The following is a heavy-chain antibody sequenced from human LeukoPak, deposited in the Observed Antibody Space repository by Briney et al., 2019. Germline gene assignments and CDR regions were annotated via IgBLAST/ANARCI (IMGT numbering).Heavy chain of an antibody. V-gene: IGHV1-8*03. Sequence: GASVKVSCKASGYTFTSYDINWVRQATGQGLEWMGWMNPNSGKTGYAQKFQGRVTITRNTSISTAYMELSSLRSEDTAVYYCTRGATFNYDFWSGYYIPNWFDPWGERTLVTVSS. CDR3: TRGATFNYDFWSGYYIPNWFDP. CDR1: GYTFTSYD. D-gene: IGHD3-3*01. CDR2: MNPNSGKT. J-gene: IGHJ5*02.